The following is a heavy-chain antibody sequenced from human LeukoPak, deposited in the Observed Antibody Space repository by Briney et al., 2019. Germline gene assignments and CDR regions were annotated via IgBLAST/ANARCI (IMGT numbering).Heavy chain of an antibody. Sequence: PSETLSLTCSVSGGSISSDYWSWIRQPPEKGLEWIGYILYSGSTNYNPSLKSLLTISVDTSKNQFSLKLSSVTAADTAVYYCAREYCTRTTCYFDYWGQGTLVTVSS. J-gene: IGHJ4*02. CDR1: GGSISSDY. CDR2: ILYSGST. V-gene: IGHV4-59*01. D-gene: IGHD2-2*01. CDR3: AREYCTRTTCYFDY.